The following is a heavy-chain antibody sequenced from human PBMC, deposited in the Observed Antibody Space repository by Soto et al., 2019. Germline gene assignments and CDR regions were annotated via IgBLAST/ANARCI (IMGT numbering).Heavy chain of an antibody. CDR1: GGSISSSSYY. CDR2: IYYSGST. J-gene: IGHJ6*02. V-gene: IGHV4-39*01. Sequence: KASETLSLTCTVSGGSISSSSYYWGWIRQPPGKGLEWIGSIYYSGSTYYNPSLKSRVTISVDTSKNQFSLKLSSVTAADTAVYYCARHRVAAAGTQDYYYGMDVWGQGTTDTVSS. D-gene: IGHD6-13*01. CDR3: ARHRVAAAGTQDYYYGMDV.